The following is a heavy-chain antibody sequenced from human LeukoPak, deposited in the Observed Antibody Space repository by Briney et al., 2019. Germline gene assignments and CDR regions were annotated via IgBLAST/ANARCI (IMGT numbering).Heavy chain of an antibody. CDR1: GYTFTAYY. Sequence: ASVTVSCTASGYTFTAYYMHWVRQAPGQGLEWMGWINPNSGGTNYAQKFQGRVTMTRDTSITTAYMEPSRLRSDDTAVYYCARSLVPEPWGQGTLVTVSS. D-gene: IGHD6-13*01. V-gene: IGHV1-2*02. J-gene: IGHJ5*02. CDR2: INPNSGGT. CDR3: ARSLVPEP.